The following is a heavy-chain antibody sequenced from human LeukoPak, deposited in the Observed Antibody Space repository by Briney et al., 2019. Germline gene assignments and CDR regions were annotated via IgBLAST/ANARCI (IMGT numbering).Heavy chain of an antibody. CDR2: IYYSGST. V-gene: IGHV4-31*03. J-gene: IGHJ5*02. CDR1: GGSISSGGYY. CDR3: ARVISNWFDP. Sequence: SETLPLTCTVSGGSISSGGYYWSWIRQHPGKGLEWIGYIYYSGSTYYNPSLKSRVTISVDTSKNQFSLKLSSVTAADTAVYYCARVISNWFDPWGQGTLVTVSS. D-gene: IGHD3-16*02.